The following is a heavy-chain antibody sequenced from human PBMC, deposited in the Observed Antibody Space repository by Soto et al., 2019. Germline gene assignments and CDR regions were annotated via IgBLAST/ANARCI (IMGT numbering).Heavy chain of an antibody. Sequence: QVQLVESGGGVVQPGRSLRLSCAASGFTFSSYGMHWVRQAPGKGLEWVAVISYDVSDTYYADSVKGRFTISRDNSNKTLYLQMDRLRAEDTAVYYCAKGVVVATNYFQHWGQGTLVTVSS. D-gene: IGHD2-15*01. CDR3: AKGVVVATNYFQH. V-gene: IGHV3-30*18. J-gene: IGHJ1*01. CDR2: ISYDVSDT. CDR1: GFTFSSYG.